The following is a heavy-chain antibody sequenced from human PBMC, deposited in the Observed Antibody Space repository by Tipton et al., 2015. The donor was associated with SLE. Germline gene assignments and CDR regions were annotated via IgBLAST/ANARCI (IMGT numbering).Heavy chain of an antibody. CDR2: IYYSGST. J-gene: IGHJ3*02. Sequence: TLSLTCTVSGGSISSGGYYWSWIRQHPGKGLEWIGYIYYSGSTYYNPSLKSRVTISVDTSKNQFSLKLSSVTAADTAVYYCTRGYYYDSSGYFQDAFDIWGQGTMVTVSS. CDR3: TRGYYYDSSGYFQDAFDI. CDR1: GGSISSGGYY. D-gene: IGHD3-22*01. V-gene: IGHV4-31*03.